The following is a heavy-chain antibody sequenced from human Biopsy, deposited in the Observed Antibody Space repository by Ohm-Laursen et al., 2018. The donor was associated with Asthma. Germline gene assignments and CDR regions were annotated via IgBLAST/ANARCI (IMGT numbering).Heavy chain of an antibody. D-gene: IGHD6-13*01. CDR3: AKDRVAGRSYYFDY. CDR1: GFTFSNYV. CDR2: ILFDGRKI. V-gene: IGHV3-30*18. Sequence: SLRLSCAASGFTFSNYVMSWVRRAPGKGLEWVAQILFDGRKINYPDSVKGRFTISRDNSKNMVYLQMNSLRPEDTAVYYCAKDRVAGRSYYFDYWGQGSLVSVSS. J-gene: IGHJ4*02.